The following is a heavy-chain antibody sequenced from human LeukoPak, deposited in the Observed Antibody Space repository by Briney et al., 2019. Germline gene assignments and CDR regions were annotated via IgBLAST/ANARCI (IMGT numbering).Heavy chain of an antibody. CDR3: ARGGGSSS. CDR2: IKPDGSAT. Sequence: PGGSLRLTCAASGFSFSNFWMSWVRQAPGKGLEWVANIKPDGSATNYVDSVKGRFTISRDNAKNSLDLQMSSLRAEDTAVYYCARGGGSSSWGQGTLVTVSS. CDR1: GFSFSNFW. D-gene: IGHD6-6*01. V-gene: IGHV3-7*01. J-gene: IGHJ5*02.